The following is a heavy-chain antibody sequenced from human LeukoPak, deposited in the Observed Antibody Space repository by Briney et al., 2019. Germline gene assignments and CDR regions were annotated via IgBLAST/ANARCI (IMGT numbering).Heavy chain of an antibody. Sequence: SETLSLTCTVSGASINNYYWGWIRQSAGKGLEWIGRIYTNGNTNYSPSLGGRVAISVDTSKSQFSLRLSSVTAADTAVFYCAREAKSYDGDGYCLDYWGQGILVTVAS. CDR1: GASINNYY. CDR2: IYTNGNT. CDR3: AREAKSYDGDGYCLDY. J-gene: IGHJ4*02. D-gene: IGHD3-22*01. V-gene: IGHV4-4*07.